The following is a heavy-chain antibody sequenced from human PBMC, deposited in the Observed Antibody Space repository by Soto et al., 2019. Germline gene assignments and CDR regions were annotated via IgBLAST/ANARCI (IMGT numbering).Heavy chain of an antibody. V-gene: IGHV3-30*16. D-gene: IGHD3-22*01. CDR3: AKEVRVYDSSGYYYRIFDY. CDR2: ISYDGSNK. J-gene: IGHJ4*02. Sequence: QVQLVQSGAEVKKPGSSVKVSCKASGGTFSSYAISWVRQAPGQGLEWVAVISYDGSNKYYADSVKGRFTISRDNSKNTLYLQMNSLRAEDTAVYYCAKEVRVYDSSGYYYRIFDYWGQGTLVTVSS. CDR1: GGTFSSYA.